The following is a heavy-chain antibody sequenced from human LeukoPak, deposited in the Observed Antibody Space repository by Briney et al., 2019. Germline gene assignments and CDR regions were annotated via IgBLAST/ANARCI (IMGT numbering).Heavy chain of an antibody. D-gene: IGHD3-22*01. J-gene: IGHJ5*02. V-gene: IGHV3-53*01. CDR2: IYSGGST. CDR1: GFTVSSNY. Sequence: GGSLRLSCGASGFTVSSNYVSWVRQAPGEGREWVSVIYSGGSTYYADYVKGRFTISRDNSKNTLYLQMNSLRAEDTVVYYCARGYYEPEFDPWGQGTLVTVSS. CDR3: ARGYYEPEFDP.